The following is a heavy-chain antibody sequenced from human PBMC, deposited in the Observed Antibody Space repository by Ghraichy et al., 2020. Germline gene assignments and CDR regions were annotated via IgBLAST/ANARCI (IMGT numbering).Heavy chain of an antibody. J-gene: IGHJ4*02. Sequence: SVKVSCKASGGTFSSYAISWVRQAPGQGLEWMGRIIPILGIANYAQKFQGRVTITADKSTSTAYMELSSLRSEDTAVYYCARDNYYDSSGYSTNDYWGQGTLVTVSS. CDR1: GGTFSSYA. CDR3: ARDNYYDSSGYSTNDY. CDR2: IIPILGIA. D-gene: IGHD3-22*01. V-gene: IGHV1-69*04.